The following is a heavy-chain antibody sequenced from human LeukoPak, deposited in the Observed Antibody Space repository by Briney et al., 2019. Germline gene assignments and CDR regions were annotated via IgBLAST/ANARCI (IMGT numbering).Heavy chain of an antibody. Sequence: ASVKVSCKASGYTFTGYYMHWVRQAPGQGLEWMGWINPNSGGTNYAQKFQGRVTMTRDTSISTAYMELSRLRSDDTAVYYCAGDYSSGWSDGMDVWGQGTTVTVSS. D-gene: IGHD6-19*01. CDR1: GYTFTGYY. V-gene: IGHV1-2*02. CDR3: AGDYSSGWSDGMDV. J-gene: IGHJ6*02. CDR2: INPNSGGT.